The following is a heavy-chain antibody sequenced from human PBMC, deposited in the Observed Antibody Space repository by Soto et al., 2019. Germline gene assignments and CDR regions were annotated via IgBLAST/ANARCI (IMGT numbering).Heavy chain of an antibody. CDR2: IYYSGST. Sequence: SETLSLTCTVSGGSISSGGYYWSWIRQHPGKGLEWIGYIYYSGSTYYNPSLKSRVTISVDTSKNQFSLKLSSVTAADTAVYYCARGRTSSPTPRAYWGQGTLVTVSS. V-gene: IGHV4-31*03. CDR1: GGSISSGGYY. D-gene: IGHD2-2*01. J-gene: IGHJ4*02. CDR3: ARGRTSSPTPRAY.